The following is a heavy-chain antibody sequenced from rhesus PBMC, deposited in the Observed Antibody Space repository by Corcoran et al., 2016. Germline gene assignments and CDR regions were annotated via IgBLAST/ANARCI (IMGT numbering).Heavy chain of an antibody. CDR3: TREGISYIGYTEPNFDY. D-gene: IGHD5-12*01. J-gene: IGHJ4*01. Sequence: EVQLVESGGGLVQPGGSLRLSCAASGFTFGDYGMHWFRQAPGKGLEWVSSISKIGKTVSYADAVKGRFTVSRDNAKNSLDLQMSILRAEDTAVYYCTREGISYIGYTEPNFDYWGQGVLVTVSS. CDR2: ISKIGKTV. CDR1: GFTFGDYG. V-gene: IGHV3-183*02.